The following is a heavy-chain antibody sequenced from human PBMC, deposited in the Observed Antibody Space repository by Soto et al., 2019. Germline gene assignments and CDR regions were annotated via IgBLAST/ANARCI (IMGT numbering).Heavy chain of an antibody. D-gene: IGHD2-21*02. J-gene: IGHJ6*02. CDR3: ARDSLSYCGGDCYTYGMDV. V-gene: IGHV1-18*03. CDR1: GYTFTSYG. CDR2: ISAYNGNT. Sequence: QVQLVQSGAEVKKPGASVKVSCKASGYTFTSYGISWVRQAPGQGREWMGWISAYNGNTNYAQKLQGRVTMTTDTCTRTAYMGLRSLRSDDLAVYYCARDSLSYCGGDCYTYGMDVWGQGTTVTVSS.